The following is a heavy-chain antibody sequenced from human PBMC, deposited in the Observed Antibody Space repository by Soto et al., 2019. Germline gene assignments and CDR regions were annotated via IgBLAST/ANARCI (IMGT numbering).Heavy chain of an antibody. Sequence: PGGSLRLSCAASGFTFSSYARHWFRQAPGKGLEWVAVISSDGTNKFYADSVRGRITISRDNSKNTLYLQMNSLRGEDSSVYYCARGTTLAIFDYGMDVWGQGTTVTVSS. D-gene: IGHD3-3*01. CDR2: ISSDGTNK. CDR3: ARGTTLAIFDYGMDV. V-gene: IGHV3-30-3*01. J-gene: IGHJ6*02. CDR1: GFTFSSYA.